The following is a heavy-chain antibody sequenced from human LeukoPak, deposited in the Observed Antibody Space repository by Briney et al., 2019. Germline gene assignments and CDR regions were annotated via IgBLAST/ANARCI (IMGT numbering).Heavy chain of an antibody. CDR3: ARDGGYYYGSGKNSKNKRSAFDP. CDR1: GGAFSSYA. J-gene: IGHJ5*02. D-gene: IGHD3-10*01. V-gene: IGHV1-69*05. CDR2: IIPIFGTA. Sequence: GASVKVSCKASGGAFSSYAISWVRQAPGQGLEWMGGIIPIFGTANYAQKFQGRVTITTDESTSTAYMELSSLRSEDTAVYYCARDGGYYYGSGKNSKNKRSAFDPWGQGTLVTVSS.